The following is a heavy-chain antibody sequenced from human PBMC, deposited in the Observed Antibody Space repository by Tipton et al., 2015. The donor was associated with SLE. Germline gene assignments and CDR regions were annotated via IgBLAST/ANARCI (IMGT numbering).Heavy chain of an antibody. Sequence: TLSLTCTVSGGSISSYYWSWIRQPPGQGLEWIGYIYNNGSTNSKPSLKSRVTISVDTSKNQFSLRLSSVTPEDTAIYYCVRGFCEAAPGYFDYWGQGTLVTVSS. CDR1: GGSISSYY. CDR2: IYNNGST. CDR3: VRGFCEAAPGYFDY. J-gene: IGHJ4*02. D-gene: IGHD2-15*01. V-gene: IGHV4-59*12.